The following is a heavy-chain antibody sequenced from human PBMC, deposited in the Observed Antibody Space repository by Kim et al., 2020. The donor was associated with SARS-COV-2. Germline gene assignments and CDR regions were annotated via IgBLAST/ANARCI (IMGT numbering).Heavy chain of an antibody. J-gene: IGHJ4*02. CDR3: TSPDLVAVVSGAHCGGDCYPTHY. Sequence: GGSLRLSCAASGFTFSVSAMHWVRQASGKGLEWVGRIRSKGNNYATAYSASVKGRFTISRDDSRNTAYLQMDNLKTEDTAVYYCTSPDLVAVVSGAHCGGDCYPTHYWGQGTLVTVSS. CDR2: IRSKGNNYAT. V-gene: IGHV3-73*01. CDR1: GFTFSVSA. D-gene: IGHD2-21*02.